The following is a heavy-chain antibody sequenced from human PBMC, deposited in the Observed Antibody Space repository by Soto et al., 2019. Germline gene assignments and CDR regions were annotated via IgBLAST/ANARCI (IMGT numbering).Heavy chain of an antibody. CDR1: GFTFSSYG. V-gene: IGHV3-33*01. CDR2: IWYDGSNK. Sequence: QVQLVESGGGVVQPGRSLRLSCAASGFTFSSYGMHWVRQAPGKGLEWVAVIWYDGSNKYYADSVKGRFTISRDNSKNTLYLQMNSLRAEDTAVYYCARDFTAMAPCGDYWGQGTLVTVSS. CDR3: ARDFTAMAPCGDY. D-gene: IGHD5-18*01. J-gene: IGHJ4*02.